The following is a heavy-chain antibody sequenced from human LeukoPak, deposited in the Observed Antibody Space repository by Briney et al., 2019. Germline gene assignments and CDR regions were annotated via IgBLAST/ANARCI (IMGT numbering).Heavy chain of an antibody. CDR1: GYTFTSYD. Sequence: VASVKVSCKASGYTFTSYDINWVRQATGQGLEWMGIINPSGGSTSYAQKFQGRVTVTRDTSTSTVYMELSSLRSEDTAVYYCARGDCSRGSCYLLDHWGQGTLVTVSS. CDR2: INPSGGST. D-gene: IGHD2-15*01. J-gene: IGHJ4*02. CDR3: ARGDCSRGSCYLLDH. V-gene: IGHV1-46*01.